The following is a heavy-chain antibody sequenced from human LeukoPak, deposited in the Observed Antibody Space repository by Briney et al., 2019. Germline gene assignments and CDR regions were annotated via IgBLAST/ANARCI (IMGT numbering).Heavy chain of an antibody. CDR3: ASTLQYDPHRPVDY. V-gene: IGHV4-59*08. D-gene: IGHD4-11*01. Sequence: PSETLSLTCTVSGGSISSYYWSWIRQPPGKGLEWIGYIYYSGSTNYNPSLKSRVTISVDTSKNQFSLKLSSVTAADTAVYYCASTLQYDPHRPVDYWGQGTLVTVSS. CDR1: GGSISSYY. CDR2: IYYSGST. J-gene: IGHJ4*02.